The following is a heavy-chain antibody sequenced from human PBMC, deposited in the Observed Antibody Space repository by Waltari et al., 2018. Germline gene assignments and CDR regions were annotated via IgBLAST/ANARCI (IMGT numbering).Heavy chain of an antibody. V-gene: IGHV5-51*01. D-gene: IGHD1-1*01. CDR1: GYSFNNYW. CDR3: SRHTEDDNGDD. CDR2: VLPNKPDT. Sequence: QLVQSGTEVKKPGESLKISCKTSGYSFNNYWIGWVRQMPGKGLEWMGRVLPNKPDTGYRPAFRGQVTISADKSISIAYLQWSSLKASDTAIYYCSRHTEDDNGDDWGQGTLVTVSS. J-gene: IGHJ4*02.